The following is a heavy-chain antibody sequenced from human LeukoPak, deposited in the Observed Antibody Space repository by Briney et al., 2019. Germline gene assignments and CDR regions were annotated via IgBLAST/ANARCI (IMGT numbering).Heavy chain of an antibody. CDR1: GGSFSGYY. Sequence: SETLSLTCAVYGGSFSGYYWSWIRQPPGKGLEWIGEINHSGSTNYNPSLKSRVTISVDTSKNQFSLKLSSVTAADTAVYYCARGKRSGYSYGIYCFDYWGQGTLVTVSS. D-gene: IGHD5-18*01. CDR3: ARGKRSGYSYGIYCFDY. V-gene: IGHV4-34*01. CDR2: INHSGST. J-gene: IGHJ4*02.